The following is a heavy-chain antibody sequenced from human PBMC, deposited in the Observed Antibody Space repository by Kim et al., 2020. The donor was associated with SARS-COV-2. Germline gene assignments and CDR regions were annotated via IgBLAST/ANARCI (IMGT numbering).Heavy chain of an antibody. CDR1: GFSFSDYA. J-gene: IGHJ5*01. CDR3: AKDGGTSGSYCNW. D-gene: IGHD1-26*01. V-gene: IGHV3-23*01. Sequence: GGSLRLSCAASGFSFSDYAMTWVRQAPGKGLEWVSAISGSFGGYSFTTYYADSVKGRFTISRDNSKSTVFLQMNSLGAEDTAVYYCAKDGGTSGSYCNW. CDR2: ISGSFGGYSFTT.